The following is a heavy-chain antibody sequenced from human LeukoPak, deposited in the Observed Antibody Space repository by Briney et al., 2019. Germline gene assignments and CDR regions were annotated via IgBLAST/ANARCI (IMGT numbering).Heavy chain of an antibody. CDR1: GGSISSSHHY. D-gene: IGHD2-15*01. J-gene: IGHJ4*02. V-gene: IGHV4-39*01. Sequence: PSETLSLTCAVSGGSISSSHHYWGWIRQPPGKGLEWIGSIYYSGSTYYNPSLKSRVTISVDTSKNQFSLKLSSVTAAGTAVYYCARSTPDYIVVVVAATGYFDYWGQGTLVTVSS. CDR2: IYYSGST. CDR3: ARSTPDYIVVVVAATGYFDY.